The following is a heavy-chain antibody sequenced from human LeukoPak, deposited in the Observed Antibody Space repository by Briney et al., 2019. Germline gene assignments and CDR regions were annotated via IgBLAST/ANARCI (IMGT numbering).Heavy chain of an antibody. Sequence: SETLSLTCTVSGGSISSSSYYWGWIRQPPGKGLEWIGSIYYSGSTYYNPSLKSRVTISVDTSKNQFSLKLSSVTAADTAVYYCARRLYDRGFAPWGQGTLVTVSS. CDR1: GGSISSSSYY. V-gene: IGHV4-39*07. J-gene: IGHJ5*02. D-gene: IGHD3-22*01. CDR2: IYYSGST. CDR3: ARRLYDRGFAP.